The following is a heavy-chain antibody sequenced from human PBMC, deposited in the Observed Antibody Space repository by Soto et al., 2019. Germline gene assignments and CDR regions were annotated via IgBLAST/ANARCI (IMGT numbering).Heavy chain of an antibody. CDR2: IYWGDDK. Sequence: GSGPMLVNPTQTLTLTCTFSGFSLSTSGVGVGWIRQPPGKALEWLALIYWGDDKRYSPSLKSRLTITKDTSKNQVVLTMTNMDPVDTAPYYCAHRDYSRSSFDSWVPGTLVTVSS. V-gene: IGHV2-5*02. CDR3: AHRDYSRSSFDS. D-gene: IGHD6-6*01. J-gene: IGHJ4*01. CDR1: GFSLSTSGVG.